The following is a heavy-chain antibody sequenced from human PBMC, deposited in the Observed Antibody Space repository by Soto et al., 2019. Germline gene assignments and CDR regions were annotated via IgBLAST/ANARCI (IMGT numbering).Heavy chain of an antibody. CDR2: INHSGST. V-gene: IGHV4-34*01. D-gene: IGHD3-10*01. CDR1: GGSFSGYY. CDR3: ARAHVVRGVIPLGMDV. Sequence: QVQLQQWGAGLLKPSETLSLTCAVYGGSFSGYYWSWIRQPPGKGLEWIGEINHSGSTNYNPSLKSRVTIAVDTSKHQFSLKLSSVTAADAAVYYCARAHVVRGVIPLGMDVWGQGTTVTVAS. J-gene: IGHJ6*02.